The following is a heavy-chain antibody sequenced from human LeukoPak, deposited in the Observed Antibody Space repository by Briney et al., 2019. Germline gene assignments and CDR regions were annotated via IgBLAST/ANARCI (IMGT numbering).Heavy chain of an antibody. J-gene: IGHJ5*02. CDR1: GGSISSGGYY. D-gene: IGHD5-12*01. CDR2: IYYSGST. Sequence: SQTLSLTCTVSGGSISSGGYYWSWIRQHPGKGLEWIGYIYYSGSTYYNPSLKSRVTISVDTSKNQFSLKLSSVTAADTVVYYCAKGRYSGYPNNWFDPWGQGTLVTVSS. CDR3: AKGRYSGYPNNWFDP. V-gene: IGHV4-31*03.